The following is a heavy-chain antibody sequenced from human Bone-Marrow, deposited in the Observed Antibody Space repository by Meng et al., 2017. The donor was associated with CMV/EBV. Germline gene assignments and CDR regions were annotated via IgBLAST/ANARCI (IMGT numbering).Heavy chain of an antibody. CDR2: INPSGGST. D-gene: IGHD2-2*01. V-gene: IGHV1-46*01. Sequence: ASVKVSCKASGYTFTNYYMHWVRQAPGQGLEWMGIINPSGGSTSYAQKFQGRVTMTRDTSISTAYMELSRLRSDDTAVYYCAGSVPAASYYYGMDVWGQGTTVTVSS. CDR3: AGSVPAASYYYGMDV. CDR1: GYTFTNYY. J-gene: IGHJ6*02.